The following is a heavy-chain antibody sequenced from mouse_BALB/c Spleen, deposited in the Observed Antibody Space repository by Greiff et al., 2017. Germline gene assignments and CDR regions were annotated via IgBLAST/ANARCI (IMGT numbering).Heavy chain of an antibody. CDR2: ISDGGSYT. J-gene: IGHJ4*01. Sequence: EVKLQESGGGLVKPGGSLKLSCAASGFTFSDYYMYWVRQTPEKRLAWVATISDGGSYTYYPDSVKGRFTISRDNAKNNLYLQMSSLKSEDTAMYYCARGCYYSIDYWGQGTSVTVSS. D-gene: IGHD2-12*01. V-gene: IGHV5-4*02. CDR1: GFTFSDYY. CDR3: ARGCYYSIDY.